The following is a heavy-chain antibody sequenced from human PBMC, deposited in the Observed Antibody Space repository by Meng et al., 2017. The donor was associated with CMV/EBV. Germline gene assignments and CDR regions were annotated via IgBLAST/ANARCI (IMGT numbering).Heavy chain of an antibody. CDR1: GFNLNTNG. Sequence: ASVKVSCKASGFNLNTNGISWVRQAPGQGLEWMGWVSVYNGGANLAQKFQDRVTMTTDKCTSTAYMEVRSLTSDDTAVYYCARDRVVVVPAAILENSYYYYGMDVWGQGTTVTVSS. CDR3: ARDRVVVVPAAILENSYYYYGMDV. J-gene: IGHJ6*02. CDR2: VSVYNGGA. D-gene: IGHD2-2*02. V-gene: IGHV1-18*04.